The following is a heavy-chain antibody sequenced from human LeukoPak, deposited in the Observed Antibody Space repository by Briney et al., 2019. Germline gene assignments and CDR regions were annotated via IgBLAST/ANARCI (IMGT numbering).Heavy chain of an antibody. D-gene: IGHD3-3*01. Sequence: ASVKVSCKASGGTFSSYAISWVRQAPGQGLEWMGWINTNTGNPTYAQGFTGRFVFSLDTSVSTAYLQISSLKAEDTAVYYCARESRNTNYDFWRAFNYYYMDVWGKGTTVTISS. CDR1: GGTFSSYA. J-gene: IGHJ6*03. V-gene: IGHV7-4-1*02. CDR2: INTNTGNP. CDR3: ARESRNTNYDFWRAFNYYYMDV.